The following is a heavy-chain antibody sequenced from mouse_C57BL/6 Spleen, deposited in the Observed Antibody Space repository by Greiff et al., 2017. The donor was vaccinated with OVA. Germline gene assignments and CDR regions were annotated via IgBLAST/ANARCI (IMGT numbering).Heavy chain of an antibody. CDR3: ARGWLNGYFDD. D-gene: IGHD1-1*02. Sequence: EVQLQESGPELVKPGASVKMSCKASGYTFTDYNMHWVKQSHGKSLEWIGYINPNNGGTSYNQKFKGKATLTVNKSASTSYMELRSLTSEDSAVYYCARGWLNGYFDDWGKGTTLTVSS. CDR2: INPNNGGT. CDR1: GYTFTDYN. J-gene: IGHJ2*01. V-gene: IGHV1-22*01.